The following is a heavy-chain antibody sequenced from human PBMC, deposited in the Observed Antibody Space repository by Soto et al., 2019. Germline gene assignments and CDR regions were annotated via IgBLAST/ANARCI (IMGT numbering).Heavy chain of an antibody. CDR2: IIPIFGTA. V-gene: IGHV1-69*13. J-gene: IGHJ6*02. D-gene: IGHD3-16*01. CDR1: GGTFSSYA. CDR3: ASTSSHGGGTIGGYYYYGMDV. Sequence: GASVKVSCKASGGTFSSYAISWVRQAPGQGLEWMGGIIPIFGTANYAQKFQGRVTITADESTSTAYMELSSLRSEDTAVYYCASTSSHGGGTIGGYYYYGMDVWGQGTTVTVSS.